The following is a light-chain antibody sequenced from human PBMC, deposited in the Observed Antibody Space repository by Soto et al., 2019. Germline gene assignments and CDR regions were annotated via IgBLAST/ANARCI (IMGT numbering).Light chain of an antibody. Sequence: QSVLTQSPSASASLGASVKLTCTLSSQHITYAIAWHQQQPEKGPRYLMKINSDGSHMKGDGIPDRFSGSSSGAERYLTISSLQSEDEADYYCQTWDCGLHLVFGGGTKLTVL. CDR1: SQHITYA. CDR2: INSDGSH. V-gene: IGLV4-69*01. J-gene: IGLJ2*01. CDR3: QTWDCGLHLV.